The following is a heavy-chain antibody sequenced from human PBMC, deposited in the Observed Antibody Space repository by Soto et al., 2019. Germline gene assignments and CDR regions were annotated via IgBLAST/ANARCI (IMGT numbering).Heavy chain of an antibody. Sequence: PGGSLRLSCAASGFTFSSYGMHWVRQAPGKGLEWVAVISYDGSNKYYADSVKGRFTISRDNSKNTLYPQMNSLRAEDTAVYYCANSPPELGAWYYGMDVWGQGTTVTVSS. J-gene: IGHJ6*02. CDR1: GFTFSSYG. V-gene: IGHV3-30*18. CDR2: ISYDGSNK. CDR3: ANSPPELGAWYYGMDV. D-gene: IGHD7-27*01.